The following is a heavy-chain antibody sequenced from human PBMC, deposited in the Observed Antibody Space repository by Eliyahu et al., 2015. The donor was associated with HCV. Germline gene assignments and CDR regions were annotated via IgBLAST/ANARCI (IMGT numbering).Heavy chain of an antibody. J-gene: IGHJ4*02. Sequence: EVQLLESGGGLVQPGGSLRLSCAASGFTFRNYAMNWVRQTPGKGLEWVSALSVSGGNTYYADSVRGRFTISRDNSKNTLYLQMNSLRAEDTAVYYCAKDWASGNPGYYFHYWGQGTLVTVSS. CDR2: LSVSGGNT. CDR1: GFTFRNYA. D-gene: IGHD3-10*01. V-gene: IGHV3-23*01. CDR3: AKDWASGNPGYYFHY.